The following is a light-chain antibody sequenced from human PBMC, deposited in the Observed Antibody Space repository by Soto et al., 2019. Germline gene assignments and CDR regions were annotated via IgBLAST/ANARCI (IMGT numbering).Light chain of an antibody. CDR2: EVT. Sequence: QSVLTQPASVSGSPGQSITSSCTGTSSDVGGYNFVSWYQQYPGKAPKLIIYEVTDRPSGVSNRFSGSKSGSTASLTISGLQAEDEADYYCSSYTRRNTLAFGGGTKLTVL. J-gene: IGLJ2*01. CDR1: SSDVGGYNF. CDR3: SSYTRRNTLA. V-gene: IGLV2-14*01.